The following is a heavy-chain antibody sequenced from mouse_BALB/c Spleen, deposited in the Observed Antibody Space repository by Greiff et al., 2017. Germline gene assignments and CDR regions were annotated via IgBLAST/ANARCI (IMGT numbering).Heavy chain of an antibody. CDR3: ARDLLRYLDV. Sequence: DVQLVESGGGLVQPGGSLRLSCATSGFTFTDYYMSWVRQPPGKALEWLGFIRNKANANTTEYSASVKVRFTISRDNSQSILYLQMNTLRAEDSATYDCARDLLRYLDVWGAGTTVTVSS. V-gene: IGHV7-3*02. CDR1: GFTFTDYY. D-gene: IGHD2-10*01. CDR2: IRNKANANTT. J-gene: IGHJ1*01.